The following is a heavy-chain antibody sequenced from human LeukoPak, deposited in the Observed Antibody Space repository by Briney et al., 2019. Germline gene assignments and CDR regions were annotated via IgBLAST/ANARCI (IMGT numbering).Heavy chain of an antibody. CDR1: GFTFSNYW. Sequence: GGSLRLSCAASGFTFSNYWMSWVRQAPGRGLEWVANIKPDGSENDYVDSVKGRFTISRDNAKNSLYLQMNRLRAEDTAVYYCERDRSRSGYYSPDKVFDYWGQGTLVTVSS. CDR3: ERDRSRSGYYSPDKVFDY. CDR2: IKPDGSEN. V-gene: IGHV3-7*01. J-gene: IGHJ4*02. D-gene: IGHD3-3*01.